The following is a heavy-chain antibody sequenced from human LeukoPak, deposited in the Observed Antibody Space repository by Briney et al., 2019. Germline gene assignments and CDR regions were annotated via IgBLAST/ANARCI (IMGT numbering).Heavy chain of an antibody. CDR1: GYTFTSYY. J-gene: IGHJ4*02. Sequence: ASVKVSCKASGYTFTSYYMHWVRQAPGQGLEWMGIINPSGGSTSYAQKFQGRVTMTRDTSTSTVYMELSSLRSEDTAVYCCARESEAGDTAYGPGGTDYWGQGTLVTVSS. CDR3: ARESEAGDTAYGPGGTDY. CDR2: INPSGGST. V-gene: IGHV1-46*01. D-gene: IGHD5-18*01.